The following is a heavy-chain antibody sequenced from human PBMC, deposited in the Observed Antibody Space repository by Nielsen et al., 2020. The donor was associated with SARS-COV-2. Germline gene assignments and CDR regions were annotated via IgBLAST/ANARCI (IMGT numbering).Heavy chain of an antibody. V-gene: IGHV3-21*01. CDR2: ISSSSSYI. Sequence: GESLKISCAASGFTFSSYSINWVRQAPGKGLEWVSSISSSSSYIYYADSVKGRFTISRDNAKNSLYLQMNSLRAEDTAVYYCARDSTYSSSWYPKYYYYYMDVWGKGTTVTVSS. CDR3: ARDSTYSSSWYPKYYYYYMDV. D-gene: IGHD6-13*01. CDR1: GFTFSSYS. J-gene: IGHJ6*03.